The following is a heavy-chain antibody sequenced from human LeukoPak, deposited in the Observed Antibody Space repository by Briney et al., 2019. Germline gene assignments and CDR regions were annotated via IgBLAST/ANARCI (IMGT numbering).Heavy chain of an antibody. CDR2: ITSSSTSI. V-gene: IGHV3-48*01. Sequence: GGSLRLSCAASGFTFTSYSMNWVRQAPGKGLEWVSYITSSSTSIYYADSVKGRFTISRDNAKNSLYLQMNSLRAEDTAVYYCARTLFYCSGGNCYPTRFDYWGQGTLVTVSS. D-gene: IGHD2-15*01. J-gene: IGHJ4*02. CDR3: ARTLFYCSGGNCYPTRFDY. CDR1: GFTFTSYS.